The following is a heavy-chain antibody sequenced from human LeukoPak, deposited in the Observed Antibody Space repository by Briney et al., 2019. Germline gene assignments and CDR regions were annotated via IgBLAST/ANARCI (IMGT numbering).Heavy chain of an antibody. CDR2: INPSGGST. CDR1: GYTFTSYY. V-gene: IGHV1-46*01. CDR3: ARDAWVGSGSYYDSLYYYYMDV. D-gene: IGHD3-10*01. J-gene: IGHJ6*03. Sequence: ASVKVSCKASGYTFTSYYMHWVRQAPGQGLEWMGTINPSGGSTSYAQKFQGRVTMTRDTSTSTVYMELSSLRSEDTAVYYCARDAWVGSGSYYDSLYYYYMDVWGKGTTVTVSS.